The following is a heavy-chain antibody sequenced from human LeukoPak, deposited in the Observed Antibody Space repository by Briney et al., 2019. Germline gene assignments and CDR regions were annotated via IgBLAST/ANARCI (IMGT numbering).Heavy chain of an antibody. CDR3: ARWMATVTTPDY. CDR2: INNDGGST. CDR1: GFTFSTYA. J-gene: IGHJ4*02. V-gene: IGHV3-64*01. D-gene: IGHD4-11*01. Sequence: GGSLRLSCAASGFTFSTYAMHWVRQAPGKGLEYVSDINNDGGSTSYANSVKGRFTISRDNSKNTLFLQMGGLRADDMAVYYCARWMATVTTPDYWGQGTLVTVSS.